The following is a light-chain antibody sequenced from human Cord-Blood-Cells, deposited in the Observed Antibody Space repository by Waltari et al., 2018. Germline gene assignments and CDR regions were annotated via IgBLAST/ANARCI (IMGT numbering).Light chain of an antibody. V-gene: IGLV2-14*01. CDR2: DFS. CDR1: SSDVGGYNY. CDR3: SSYTSSSTWV. J-gene: IGLJ3*02. Sequence: QFALTQPASVSGSPGQSLTISCPGTSSDVGGYNYVSWYQQHPSNAPKLMIYDFSKRPSGVSNGFAGSKSGNTASLTISGLQAEDEADYYCSSYTSSSTWVFGGGTKLTVL.